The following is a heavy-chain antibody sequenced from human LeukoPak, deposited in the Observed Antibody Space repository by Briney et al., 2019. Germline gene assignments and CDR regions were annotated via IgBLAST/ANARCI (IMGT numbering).Heavy chain of an antibody. J-gene: IGHJ4*02. CDR1: GFTFSYYW. CDR2: ISNDGSDI. CDR3: ARDMDEDYSGNTLDY. V-gene: IGHV3-74*01. Sequence: GGSLRLPCAASGFTFSYYWMHWVRQAPGKGLVWVSRISNDGSDIRHADSVKGRFTVSRDNAKNTVYLQMDSLRVEDTAVYYCARDMDEDYSGNTLDYWGRGTLVTVSS. D-gene: IGHD4-23*01.